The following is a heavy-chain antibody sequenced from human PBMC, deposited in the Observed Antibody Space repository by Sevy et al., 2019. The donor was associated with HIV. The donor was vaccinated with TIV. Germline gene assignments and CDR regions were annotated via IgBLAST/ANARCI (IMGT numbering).Heavy chain of an antibody. D-gene: IGHD3-3*01. CDR3: ARGRGVFGAVAINWFDP. CDR2: IYSGGST. CDR1: GFTVSSSY. V-gene: IGHV3-53*01. J-gene: IGHJ5*02. Sequence: GGSLRLSCAASGFTVSSSYMTWVRQPPGKGLEWVSVIYSGGSTYYADSGKGRFTISRENSKNTLYLQMNNLRADDTAVYYCARGRGVFGAVAINWFDPWGQGALVTVSS.